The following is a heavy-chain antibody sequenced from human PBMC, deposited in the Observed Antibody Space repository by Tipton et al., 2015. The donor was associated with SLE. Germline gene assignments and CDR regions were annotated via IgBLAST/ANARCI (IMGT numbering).Heavy chain of an antibody. CDR1: NVSFSSYY. CDR2: IYASGST. Sequence: TLSLTCTVSNVSFSSYYWSWIRQPPGKGLESIGYIYASGSTTYNPSLKSRVSISIDTSKNQFSLKLNSVTAADTAVYFCARVNWLNFDFWGQGILVAVSS. CDR3: ARVNWLNFDF. D-gene: IGHD5-12*01. V-gene: IGHV4-4*08. J-gene: IGHJ4*02.